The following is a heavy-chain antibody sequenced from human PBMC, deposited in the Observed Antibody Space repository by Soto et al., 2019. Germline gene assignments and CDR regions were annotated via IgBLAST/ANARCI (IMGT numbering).Heavy chain of an antibody. Sequence: TVSGGSISSGGYYWSWIRQHPGKGLEWIGYIYYSGSTYYNPSLKSRVTISVDTSKNQFSLKLSSVTAADTAVYYCARQSGAAVDTAMNGYIVYSDPGT. V-gene: IGHV4-31*02. CDR3: ARQSGAAVDTAMNGYIVY. J-gene: IGHJ4*02. CDR1: GGSISSGGYY. CDR2: IYYSGST. D-gene: IGHD5-18*01.